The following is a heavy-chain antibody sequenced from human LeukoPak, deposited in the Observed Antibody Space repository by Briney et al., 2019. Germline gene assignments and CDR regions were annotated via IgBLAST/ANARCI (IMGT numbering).Heavy chain of an antibody. D-gene: IGHD6-19*01. CDR3: ARHGSGWSFDY. J-gene: IGHJ4*02. V-gene: IGHV4-59*08. Sequence: PSETLSLTCTVSGGPISGYYWSWIWQPPGKGLEWIGYISYSGSTNHNPSRKSRVSISVDTSKNQFSLNLNSVTAADTAVFFCARHGSGWSFDYWGQGTLVTVSS. CDR2: ISYSGST. CDR1: GGPISGYY.